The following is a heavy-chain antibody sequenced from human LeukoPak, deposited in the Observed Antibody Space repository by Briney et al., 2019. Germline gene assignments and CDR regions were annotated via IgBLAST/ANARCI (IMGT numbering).Heavy chain of an antibody. Sequence: PGGSLRLSCAASGFTFTDYWMTWVRQVPGKGLEWVANIHKAGSESYYVDSVKGRFAISRDNAKNSLYLQLSSPRVDDTAVYYCARVGTWELQRVFEYWGQGTLVTVSS. D-gene: IGHD1-26*01. CDR3: ARVGTWELQRVFEY. V-gene: IGHV3-7*01. CDR1: GFTFTDYW. CDR2: IHKAGSES. J-gene: IGHJ4*02.